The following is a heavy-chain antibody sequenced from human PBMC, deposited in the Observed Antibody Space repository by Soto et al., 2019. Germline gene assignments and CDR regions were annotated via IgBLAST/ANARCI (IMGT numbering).Heavy chain of an antibody. D-gene: IGHD4-17*01. J-gene: IGHJ3*02. CDR3: ARQPLVTTVVIAFDI. V-gene: IGHV3-23*01. Sequence: EVQLLESGGGLVQPGGSLRLSCAASGFTFSNYAMTWVRQAPGKGLEWVSSISSGGSNTYYADSVKGRFTISRDNSKNTLSLQMNSLRAEDTAVYYCARQPLVTTVVIAFDIWGLGTIVTVSS. CDR1: GFTFSNYA. CDR2: ISSGGSNT.